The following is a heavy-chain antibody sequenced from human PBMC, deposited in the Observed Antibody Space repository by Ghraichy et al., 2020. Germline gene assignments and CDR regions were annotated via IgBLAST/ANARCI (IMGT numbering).Heavy chain of an antibody. CDR2: INHSGST. Sequence: SETLSLTCAVYGGSFSGYYWSWIRQPPGKGLEWIGEINHSGSTNYNPSLKSRVTISVDTSKNQFSLKLSSVTAADTAVYYCARGRSGGYISGWYSVYYYGMDVWGQGTTVTVSS. CDR1: GGSFSGYY. V-gene: IGHV4-34*01. J-gene: IGHJ6*02. D-gene: IGHD6-19*01. CDR3: ARGRSGGYISGWYSVYYYGMDV.